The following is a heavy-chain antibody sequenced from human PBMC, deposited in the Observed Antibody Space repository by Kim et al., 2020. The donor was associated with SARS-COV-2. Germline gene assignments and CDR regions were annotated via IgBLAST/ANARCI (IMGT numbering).Heavy chain of an antibody. CDR2: T. V-gene: IGHV4-4*09. D-gene: IGHD6-19*01. J-gene: IGHJ4*02. Sequence: TNYTPALKSRVTISVDTSKNQFSLKLSSGTAADTAVYYCARKRSSGWTFDSWGQGTLVTVSS. CDR3: ARKRSSGWTFDS.